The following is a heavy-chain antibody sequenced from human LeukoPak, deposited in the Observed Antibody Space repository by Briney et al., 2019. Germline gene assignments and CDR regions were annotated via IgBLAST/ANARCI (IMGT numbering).Heavy chain of an antibody. D-gene: IGHD5-18*01. CDR2: IIPIFGTA. CDR3: ARGGYSYGRMTIDY. CDR1: GGTFSSYA. Sequence: PEASVKVSCKASGGTFSSYAISWVRQAPRQGLEWMGGIIPIFGTANYAQKFQGRVTITADESTSTAYMELSSLRSEDTAVYYCARGGYSYGRMTIDYWGQGTLVTVSS. V-gene: IGHV1-69*13. J-gene: IGHJ4*02.